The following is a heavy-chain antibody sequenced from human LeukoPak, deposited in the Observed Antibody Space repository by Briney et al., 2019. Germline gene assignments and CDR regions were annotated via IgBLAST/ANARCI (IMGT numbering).Heavy chain of an antibody. CDR2: ISNDGRNI. V-gene: IGHV3-74*01. CDR3: TRHNLEWGSVFDY. Sequence: GGSLRLSCTTSGFIFRIYWMHWVRRDPGKGLVWVSRISNDGRNINYADSVKGRFTISRDNAKNTLYLQMNSLRAEDTAMYYCTRHNLEWGSVFDYWGQGALVTVSS. D-gene: IGHD3-16*01. J-gene: IGHJ4*02. CDR1: GFIFRIYW.